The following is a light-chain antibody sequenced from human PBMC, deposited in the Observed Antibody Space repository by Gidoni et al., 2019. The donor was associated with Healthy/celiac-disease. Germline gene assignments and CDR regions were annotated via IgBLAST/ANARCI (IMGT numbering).Light chain of an antibody. V-gene: IGKV4-1*01. CDR1: QSVLYSSNNRSY. Sequence: DIVMSPPPHSLSLPLGVRATIECKSSQSVLYSSNNRSYLAWYQQKPGQAPKLLIYWASTPESGVPARFSGSGSGTDFTLTISSLQAEDVAIYYCQQYYSTPYTFGQGTKLEIK. J-gene: IGKJ2*01. CDR3: QQYYSTPYT. CDR2: WAS.